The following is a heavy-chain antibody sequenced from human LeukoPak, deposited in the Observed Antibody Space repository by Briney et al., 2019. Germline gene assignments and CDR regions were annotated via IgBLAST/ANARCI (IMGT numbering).Heavy chain of an antibody. CDR2: IYRGGST. V-gene: IGHV3-66*01. D-gene: IGHD1-26*01. Sequence: GGSLRLSCAASGFTVSSNYMRWVREAPGKGREGGAVIYRGGSTYYSDSVKGRFTISRDNSKNPLYLQMNSLRAEDTAVYYCARDTPGGGATLNWGQGTLVTVSS. CDR1: GFTVSSNY. CDR3: ARDTPGGGATLN. J-gene: IGHJ4*02.